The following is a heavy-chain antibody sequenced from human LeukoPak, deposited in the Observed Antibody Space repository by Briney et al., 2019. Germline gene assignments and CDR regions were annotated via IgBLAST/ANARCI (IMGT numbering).Heavy chain of an antibody. CDR1: GGSISSYY. CDR2: IYTSGST. V-gene: IGHV4-4*07. Sequence: SETLSLTCTVSGGSISSYYWSWIRQPAGKGLEWIGRIYTSGSTNYNPSLKSRVTMSVDTSKNQFSLKLSSVTAADTAVYYCATLPSRLVRYYYYMDVWGKGTTVTVSS. D-gene: IGHD6-19*01. J-gene: IGHJ6*03. CDR3: ATLPSRLVRYYYYMDV.